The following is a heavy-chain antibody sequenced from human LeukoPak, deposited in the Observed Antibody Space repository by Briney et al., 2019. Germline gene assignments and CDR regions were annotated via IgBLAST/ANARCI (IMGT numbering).Heavy chain of an antibody. J-gene: IGHJ3*02. CDR2: IWYDGSNK. Sequence: GGPLRLSCAASGFTFSSYGMHWVRQAPGKGLEWVAVIWYDGSNKYYADSVKGRFTISRDNSKNTLYLQMNSLRAEDTAVYYCAREAIVATIRGAFDIWGQGTMVTVSS. D-gene: IGHD5-12*01. CDR1: GFTFSSYG. V-gene: IGHV3-33*01. CDR3: AREAIVATIRGAFDI.